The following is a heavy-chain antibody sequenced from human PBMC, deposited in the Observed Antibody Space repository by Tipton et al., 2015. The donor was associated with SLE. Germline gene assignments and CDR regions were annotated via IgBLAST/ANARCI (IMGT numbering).Heavy chain of an antibody. Sequence: TLSLTCTVSGGSISSGGYYWSWIRQHPGKGLEYIGYIHYSGSTNYNPSLKSRVTMSLDTSKNQFSLRLNSVTAADTAVYYCARSLESAYGPFDFWGQGTLVTVSS. CDR2: IHYSGST. CDR1: GGSISSGGYY. CDR3: ARSLESAYGPFDF. J-gene: IGHJ4*02. V-gene: IGHV4-61*08. D-gene: IGHD5-12*01.